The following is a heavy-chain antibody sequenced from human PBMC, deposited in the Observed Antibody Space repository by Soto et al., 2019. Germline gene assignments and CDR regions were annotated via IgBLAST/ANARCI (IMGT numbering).Heavy chain of an antibody. D-gene: IGHD2-21*02. J-gene: IGHJ5*02. Sequence: EVQLVESGGGLVQPGGSLRLSCVASGFTFSSYDMRWVRQVTGKGLEGVSGIGSLFDIRYAGSVKGRFTVSRENAKSSLFLQMNSLRVGDTAIYYCIRGRSNDFRSSPPPGFDPWGQGTLVTVSS. CDR1: GFTFSSYD. V-gene: IGHV3-13*01. CDR3: IRGRSNDFRSSPPPGFDP. CDR2: IGSLFDI.